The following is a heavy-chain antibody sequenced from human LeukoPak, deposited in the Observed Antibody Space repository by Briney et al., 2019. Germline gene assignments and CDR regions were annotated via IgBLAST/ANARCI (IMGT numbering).Heavy chain of an antibody. Sequence: SETLSLTCTVSGDSINSSDYYWAWIRQPPGEGLEWIGTMYYSGSTYYKSSLKSRLTISVDSSKNQFSLKMISVTAADTGVYYCARHGNWDPFDYWGQGALVTVSS. CDR3: ARHGNWDPFDY. V-gene: IGHV4-39*01. J-gene: IGHJ4*02. D-gene: IGHD7-27*01. CDR1: GDSINSSDYY. CDR2: MYYSGST.